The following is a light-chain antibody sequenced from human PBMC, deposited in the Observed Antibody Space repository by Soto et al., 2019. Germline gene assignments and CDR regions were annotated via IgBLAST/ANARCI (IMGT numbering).Light chain of an antibody. CDR3: QQFANLPIT. CDR1: HAMSNY. V-gene: IGKV1-33*01. J-gene: IGKJ5*01. Sequence: DIQMTQSPSSLSASVGDRVSITCQASHAMSNYLNWYQQKPGKAPELLIYDASNLEAGVPSRFSGSGSGTDFTFTISSLQSEDIATYYCQQFANLPITFGQGTRLDIK. CDR2: DAS.